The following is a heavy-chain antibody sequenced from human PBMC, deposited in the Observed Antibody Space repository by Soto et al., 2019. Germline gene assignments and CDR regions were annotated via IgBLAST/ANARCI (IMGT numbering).Heavy chain of an antibody. CDR3: AREEDCGGDCYSGFDY. V-gene: IGHV1-2*04. CDR1: GYTFTGYY. CDR2: INPNSGGT. J-gene: IGHJ4*02. D-gene: IGHD2-21*02. Sequence: RASVKVSCKASGYTFTGYYMHWVRQAPGQGLEWMGWINPNSGGTNYAQKFQGWVTMTRDTSISTAYMELSRLRSDDTAVYYCAREEDCGGDCYSGFDYWGQGTLVTVSS.